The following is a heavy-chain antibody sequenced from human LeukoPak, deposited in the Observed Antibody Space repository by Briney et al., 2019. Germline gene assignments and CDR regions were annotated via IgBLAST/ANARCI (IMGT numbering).Heavy chain of an antibody. CDR1: GGSISSSNW. D-gene: IGHD5-12*01. CDR2: IYHSGST. V-gene: IGHV4-4*02. Sequence: PSETLSLTCAVSGGSISSSNWWSWVRQPPGKGLEWIGEIYHSGSTNYNPSLKSRVTISVDTSKNQFSLKLSSVTAADTAVYYCARRVGRSGYDFDYWGQGTLVTVSS. J-gene: IGHJ4*02. CDR3: ARRVGRSGYDFDY.